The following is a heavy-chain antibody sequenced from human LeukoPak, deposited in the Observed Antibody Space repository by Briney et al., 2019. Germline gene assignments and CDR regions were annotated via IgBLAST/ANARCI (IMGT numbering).Heavy chain of an antibody. CDR3: ASIAVAGTFDY. V-gene: IGHV3-30*04. Sequence: GGTLRLSCAASGFTFSSYAMHWVRQAPGKGLEWVAVISYDGSNKYYADSVKGRFTISRDNSKNTLYLQMNSLRAEDTAVYYCASIAVAGTFDYWGQGTLVTVSS. J-gene: IGHJ4*02. CDR1: GFTFSSYA. D-gene: IGHD6-19*01. CDR2: ISYDGSNK.